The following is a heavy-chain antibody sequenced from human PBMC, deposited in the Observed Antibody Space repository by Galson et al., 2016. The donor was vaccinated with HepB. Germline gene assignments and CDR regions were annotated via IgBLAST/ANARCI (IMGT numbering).Heavy chain of an antibody. J-gene: IGHJ4*02. CDR3: AKGRTGTTGPVEY. CDR1: EFTFSTYA. V-gene: IGHV3-30*04. D-gene: IGHD1-1*01. Sequence: SLRLSCAASEFTFSTYAIHWVRQAPGKGLEWVAVISYDGSNKYFADSVKGRFTISRDNSKNTLYLQMNSLRDEDTAVYYCAKGRTGTTGPVEYWGQGTLVTVSS. CDR2: ISYDGSNK.